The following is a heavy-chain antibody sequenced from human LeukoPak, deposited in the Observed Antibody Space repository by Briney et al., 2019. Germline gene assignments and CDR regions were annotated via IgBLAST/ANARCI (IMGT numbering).Heavy chain of an antibody. CDR2: LRSKANNYAT. CDR1: GLIFSGSA. J-gene: IGHJ5*02. Sequence: GGSLRLSCAASGLIFSGSAMHWVRQAPGKGLEWVGRLRSKANNYATGYATSVIGRFTISRDDSKNTRYFEMNNLKIEDTAVYFCTSQAGYSSSWETWGQGTLVTVSS. D-gene: IGHD6-13*01. V-gene: IGHV3-73*01. CDR3: TSQAGYSSSWET.